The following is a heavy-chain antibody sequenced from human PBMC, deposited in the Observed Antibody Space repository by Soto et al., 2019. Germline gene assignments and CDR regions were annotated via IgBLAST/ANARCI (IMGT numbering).Heavy chain of an antibody. V-gene: IGHV3-30*18. D-gene: IGHD6-13*01. Sequence: GGSLRLSCAASGFTFSSYGMHWVRQAPGKGLEWVAVISYDGSNKYYADSVKGRFTISRDNSKNTLYLQMNSLRAEDTAVYYCAKVEQQQLAYDAFDIWGQGTMVTVSS. J-gene: IGHJ3*02. CDR3: AKVEQQQLAYDAFDI. CDR2: ISYDGSNK. CDR1: GFTFSSYG.